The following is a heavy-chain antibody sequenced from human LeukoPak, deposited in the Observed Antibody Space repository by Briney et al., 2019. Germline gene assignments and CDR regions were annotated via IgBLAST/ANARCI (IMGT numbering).Heavy chain of an antibody. Sequence: KPSETLSLTCTVSGGSISSSSYYWGWIRQPPGKGLEWIGSIYYSGSTYYNPSLKSRVTISVDTSKNQFSLKLSSVTAADTAIYYCARGGDDGDYADYWGQGTLVTVSS. V-gene: IGHV4-39*07. J-gene: IGHJ4*02. CDR2: IYYSGST. D-gene: IGHD4-17*01. CDR1: GGSISSSSYY. CDR3: ARGGDDGDYADY.